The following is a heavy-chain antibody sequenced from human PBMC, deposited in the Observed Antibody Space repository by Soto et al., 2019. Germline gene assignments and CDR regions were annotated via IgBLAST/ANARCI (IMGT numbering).Heavy chain of an antibody. CDR2: IYHSGST. J-gene: IGHJ3*02. CDR3: ARDAYGGNSDFDI. D-gene: IGHD4-17*01. V-gene: IGHV4-38-2*02. CDR1: GYSMSSGYY. Sequence: SETLSLTCAVSGYSMSSGYYWGWIRQPPGKGLEWLGSIYHSGSTYYNPSLKSRVTISVDTSKNQFSLKLSSVTAADTAVYYCARDAYGGNSDFDIWGQGTMVTVS.